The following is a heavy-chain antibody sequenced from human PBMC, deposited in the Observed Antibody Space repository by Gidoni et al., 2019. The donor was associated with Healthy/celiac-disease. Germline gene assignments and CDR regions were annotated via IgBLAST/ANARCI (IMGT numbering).Heavy chain of an antibody. D-gene: IGHD2-15*01. CDR1: GYTFTGYY. CDR2: INPNSGGT. J-gene: IGHJ6*02. Sequence: QVQLVQSGAEVKKPGASVKVSCTASGYTFTGYYMHWVRQAPGQGLEWTGWINPNSGGTNYAQKFQGWVTMTRDTSISTAYMELSRLRSDDTAVYYCARVPGYCSGGSCYYYGMDVWGQGTTVTVSS. CDR3: ARVPGYCSGGSCYYYGMDV. V-gene: IGHV1-2*04.